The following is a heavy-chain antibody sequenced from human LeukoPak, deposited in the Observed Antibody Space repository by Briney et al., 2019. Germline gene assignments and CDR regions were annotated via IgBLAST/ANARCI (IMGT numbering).Heavy chain of an antibody. J-gene: IGHJ3*02. Sequence: SETLSLTCTVSGGSISTYYWNWIRQPPGKGLEWIGYIYHSGSTNYNPSLQSRVTISVDTSKNQFSLNLNSVTAADTAVYYCARPEDYAFDIWGQGTMVTVSS. CDR3: ARPEDYAFDI. V-gene: IGHV4-59*01. CDR2: IYHSGST. CDR1: GGSISTYY.